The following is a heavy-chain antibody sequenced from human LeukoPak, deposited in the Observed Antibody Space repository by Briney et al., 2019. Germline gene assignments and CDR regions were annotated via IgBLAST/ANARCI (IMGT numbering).Heavy chain of an antibody. J-gene: IGHJ6*03. CDR1: GGSISSYY. CDR2: IYYSGST. D-gene: IGHD5-12*01. V-gene: IGHV4-59*01. Sequence: PSETLSLTCTVSGGSISSYYWSWIRQPPGKGLEWIGYIYYSGSTNYNPSLKSRVTISVDTSKNQFSLKLSSVTAADTAVYYRARSMVATIDYYYYMDVWGKGTTVTVSS. CDR3: ARSMVATIDYYYYMDV.